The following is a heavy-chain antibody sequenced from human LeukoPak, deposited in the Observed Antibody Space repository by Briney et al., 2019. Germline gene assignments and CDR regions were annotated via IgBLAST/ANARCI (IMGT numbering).Heavy chain of an antibody. D-gene: IGHD6-13*01. CDR1: GYTFTTYA. J-gene: IGHJ4*02. CDR3: ARDPIGSRWPYYFDY. CDR2: FNAGNGNT. Sequence: ASVKVSCKASGYTFTTYAMHWVRQAPGQRLEWMGWFNAGNGNTKYSQKFQARVTITRDTSASTAYMELSSLRSEDTAVYYCARDPIGSRWPYYFDYWGQGTLVTVSS. V-gene: IGHV1-3*01.